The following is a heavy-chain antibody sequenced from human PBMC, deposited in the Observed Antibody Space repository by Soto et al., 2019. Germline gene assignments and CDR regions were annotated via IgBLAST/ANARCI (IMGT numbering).Heavy chain of an antibody. D-gene: IGHD2-15*01. Sequence: PAGSLRLSCAASGFTFRSYAMSCVRQAPGKGLEWVSGIIRNGSNTYYADSVKGRFTISRDNSKNTLYVQMNSLRAEDTAVYYCEKGHVVVVPPDAFDIWGQGTMVTVSS. CDR2: IIRNGSNT. J-gene: IGHJ3*02. CDR1: GFTFRSYA. V-gene: IGHV3-23*01. CDR3: EKGHVVVVPPDAFDI.